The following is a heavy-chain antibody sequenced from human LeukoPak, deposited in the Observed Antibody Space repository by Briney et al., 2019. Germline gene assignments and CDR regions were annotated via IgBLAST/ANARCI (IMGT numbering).Heavy chain of an antibody. V-gene: IGHV3-30*18. J-gene: IGHJ4*02. CDR2: ISNDGRTK. CDR3: AKRDY. Sequence: GGSLGLSCAASGFTFSTYGMHWVRQAPGKGLEWVAVISNDGRTKYYADSVKGRSTIPRDNSKNTLYLQMNSLRAEGTAVYYCAKRDYWGQGTLVTVSS. CDR1: GFTFSTYG.